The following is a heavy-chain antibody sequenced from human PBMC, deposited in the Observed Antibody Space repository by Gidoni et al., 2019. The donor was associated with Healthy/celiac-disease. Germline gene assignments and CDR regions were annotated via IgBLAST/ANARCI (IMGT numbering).Heavy chain of an antibody. Sequence: QVQLVESGGGVVQPGRSLRISCAATGFTLSSYAMHWVRQAPGKGLEWVAVISYDGSNKYYADSVKGRFTISRDNAKNTLYLQMNSLRAEDTAVYYCARDWDEWQTPDAFDIWGQGTMVTVSS. D-gene: IGHD3-3*01. J-gene: IGHJ3*02. V-gene: IGHV3-30-3*01. CDR1: GFTLSSYA. CDR3: ARDWDEWQTPDAFDI. CDR2: ISYDGSNK.